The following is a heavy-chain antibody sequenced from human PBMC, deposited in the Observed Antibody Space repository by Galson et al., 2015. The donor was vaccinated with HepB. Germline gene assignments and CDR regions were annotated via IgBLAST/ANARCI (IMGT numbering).Heavy chain of an antibody. D-gene: IGHD6-13*01. Sequence: SLRLSCAASGFTFSIYAMIWVRQAPGKGLEWVSAISDSGYNTYYVDSVKGRFTISRDNSKNTVYLQMNSLRAEDTAEYYCAKGGSTPFNPVLAQLDYWGQGSLVTVSS. V-gene: IGHV3-23*01. CDR3: AKGGSTPFNPVLAQLDY. J-gene: IGHJ4*02. CDR2: ISDSGYNT. CDR1: GFTFSIYA.